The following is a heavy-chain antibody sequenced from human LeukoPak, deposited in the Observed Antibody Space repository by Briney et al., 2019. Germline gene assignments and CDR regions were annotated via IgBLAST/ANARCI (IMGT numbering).Heavy chain of an antibody. Sequence: SETLSLTCTVGGGSHSSHYWSWIRQPPGKGLELVGHIYYTGTTFYNPSLNSRVTISLDTSRNQFSLRLTSVTAADTAVYYCARFSSGCSTASCYLTNWGQGTLVTVSS. D-gene: IGHD2-2*01. CDR3: ARFSSGCSTASCYLTN. V-gene: IGHV4-59*11. J-gene: IGHJ4*02. CDR1: GGSHSSHY. CDR2: IYYTGTT.